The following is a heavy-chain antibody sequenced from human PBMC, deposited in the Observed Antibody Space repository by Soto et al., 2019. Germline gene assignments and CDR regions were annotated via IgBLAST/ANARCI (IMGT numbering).Heavy chain of an antibody. Sequence: GGSLRLSCAASGFTFSSYGMHWVRQAPGKGLEWVAVISYDGSNKYYADSVKVRFTISRDNSKNTLYLQMNSLRAEDTAVYYCAKDITMVRGVIITWGQGTLVTVSS. J-gene: IGHJ4*02. D-gene: IGHD3-10*01. CDR3: AKDITMVRGVIIT. V-gene: IGHV3-30*18. CDR1: GFTFSSYG. CDR2: ISYDGSNK.